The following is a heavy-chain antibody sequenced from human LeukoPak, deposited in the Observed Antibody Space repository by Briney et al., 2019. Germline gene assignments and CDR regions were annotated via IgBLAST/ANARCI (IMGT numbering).Heavy chain of an antibody. J-gene: IGHJ5*02. Sequence: SETLSLTCNVSRGSISGYYWSWVRQPPGKGLEWVGYIHYTGSTRYRASLKSRVTMSVDTSKNQFAQKPTSVTAADAAVYYCARSTVALATLWFDPWGQGTLVTVSS. CDR2: IHYTGST. CDR3: ARSTVALATLWFDP. V-gene: IGHV4-59*08. CDR1: RGSISGYY. D-gene: IGHD2/OR15-2a*01.